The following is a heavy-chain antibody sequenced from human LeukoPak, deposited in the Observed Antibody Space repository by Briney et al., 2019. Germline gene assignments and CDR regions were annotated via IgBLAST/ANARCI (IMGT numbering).Heavy chain of an antibody. CDR3: AKSSSGWYGGFDY. J-gene: IGHJ4*02. Sequence: GGSLRLSCAASGFTFSTYGMHWVRQAPGKGLEWVAALSYDGSEKYYADSVKGRCTISRDNSKNTVSLQINSLRDEDTAVYYCAKSSSGWYGGFDYWGQGTLITVSS. CDR1: GFTFSTYG. V-gene: IGHV3-30*18. CDR2: LSYDGSEK. D-gene: IGHD6-19*01.